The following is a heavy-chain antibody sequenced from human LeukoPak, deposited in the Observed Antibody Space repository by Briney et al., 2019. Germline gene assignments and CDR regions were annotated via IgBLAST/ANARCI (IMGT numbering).Heavy chain of an antibody. Sequence: GGSLRLSCAASGFTFSSHRMSWVRQTPGKGLEWVAHIKEDGSEKYYVDSVKGRFTISRDNAKNSLYLQVNSLRAGDTAVYYCARGGAQRYGSLFDHWGQGTLVTVSS. CDR2: IKEDGSEK. CDR1: GFTFSSHR. V-gene: IGHV3-7*01. D-gene: IGHD3-10*01. CDR3: ARGGAQRYGSLFDH. J-gene: IGHJ4*02.